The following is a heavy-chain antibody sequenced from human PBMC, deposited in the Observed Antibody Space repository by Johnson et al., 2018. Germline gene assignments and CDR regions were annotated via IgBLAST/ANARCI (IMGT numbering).Heavy chain of an antibody. J-gene: IGHJ3*02. CDR2: ISSDRSNK. CDR3: AKKLHPPYCSGGSCYSEGAFAI. Sequence: QVQLQESGGGLVKPGGSLRLSCAASGFTFSSYAMHWVRQAPGKGLEWVALISSDRSNKNYADSVKGRFTISRDTSGNSLYLQMDSLTAEDPAVYYGAKKLHPPYCSGGSCYSEGAFAIWGQGTMVTVSS. CDR1: GFTFSSYA. D-gene: IGHD2-15*01. V-gene: IGHV3-30*18.